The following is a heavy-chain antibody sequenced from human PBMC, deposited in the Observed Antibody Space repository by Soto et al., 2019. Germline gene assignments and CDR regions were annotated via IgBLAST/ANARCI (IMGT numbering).Heavy chain of an antibody. CDR2: ISYDGSNK. J-gene: IGHJ4*02. CDR3: AKDLAPLCGGDCPLDY. CDR1: GFTFSSYG. V-gene: IGHV3-30*18. D-gene: IGHD2-21*02. Sequence: GSLRLSCAASGFTFSSYGMHWVRQAPGKGLEWVAVISYDGSNKYYADSVKGRFTISRDNSKNTLYLQMNSLRAEDTAVYYCAKDLAPLCGGDCPLDYWGQGTLVTVSS.